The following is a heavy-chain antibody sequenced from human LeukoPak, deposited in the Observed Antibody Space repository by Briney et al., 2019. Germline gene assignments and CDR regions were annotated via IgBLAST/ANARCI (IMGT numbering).Heavy chain of an antibody. V-gene: IGHV4-4*02. Sequence: SETLSLTCAVSGGSISSINWWCWVRQPPGRGLEWIGEIYHSGSGRNNPSLGSRVTMSLDKSKNQFSLMLTYVTAADTALYYCVSGWGLWGGEYWGQGTLVTVSS. CDR2: IYHSGSG. CDR1: GGSISSINW. CDR3: VSGWGLWGGEY. D-gene: IGHD3-16*01. J-gene: IGHJ4*02.